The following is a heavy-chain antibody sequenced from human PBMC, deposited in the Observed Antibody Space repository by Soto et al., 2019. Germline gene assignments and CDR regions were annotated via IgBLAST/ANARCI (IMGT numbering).Heavy chain of an antibody. V-gene: IGHV3-33*06. CDR1: GFTVSSYG. CDR2: IWYDGSNK. Sequence: GVLRLSCAASGFTVSSYGMHWVRQAPGKGLEWVAVIWYDGSNKYYADSVKGRFTISRDNSKNTLYLQMNSLRAEDTAVDYCANGDNWYYYYCCMVFWGQGTSV. D-gene: IGHD1-20*01. CDR3: ANGDNWYYYYCCMVF. J-gene: IGHJ6*02.